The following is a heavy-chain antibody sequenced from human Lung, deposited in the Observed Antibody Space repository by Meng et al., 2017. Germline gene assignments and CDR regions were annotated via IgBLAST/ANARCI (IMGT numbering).Heavy chain of an antibody. D-gene: IGHD1-26*01. CDR1: GFYFNNAW. Sequence: VHLVESGGDLVKPGGSLRLSWAASGFYFNNAWMSWVRQAPGKGLEWVGRIKSNTDGGTAEYAAPVTGRFTISRDDSKSTLYLQMSGLRIDDTGVYYCTWDDKAVSDYWGQGTLVTVSS. CDR3: TWDDKAVSDY. J-gene: IGHJ4*02. V-gene: IGHV3-15*01. CDR2: IKSNTDGGTA.